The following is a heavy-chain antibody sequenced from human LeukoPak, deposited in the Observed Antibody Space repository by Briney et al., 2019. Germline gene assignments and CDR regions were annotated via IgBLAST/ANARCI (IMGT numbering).Heavy chain of an antibody. D-gene: IGHD2-2*01. V-gene: IGHV4-59*01. CDR2: IYYSGST. Sequence: SETLSLTCTVSGDSISNYYWSWIRQPPGKGLEWIGYIYYSGSTKYNPSLKSRVTISVDTSKNQFSLKLSSVTAADTAVYYCARNRHSSTYHPWNPDIWGRGTLVTVSS. J-gene: IGHJ2*01. CDR3: ARNRHSSTYHPWNPDI. CDR1: GDSISNYY.